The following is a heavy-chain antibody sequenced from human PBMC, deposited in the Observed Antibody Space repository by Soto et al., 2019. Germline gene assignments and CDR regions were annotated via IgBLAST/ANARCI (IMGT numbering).Heavy chain of an antibody. J-gene: IGHJ5*02. CDR2: IFYTGST. D-gene: IGHD2-21*01. Sequence: SGTLSLTCTVSGGSISRYFWSWIRQSPGKGLEWIGYIFYTGSTTYNPSLKSRVTISIDTSKIQFSLKLSSLTAADTAVYYCAHFSDRDRFAPGAQGSLVTVS. CDR1: GGSISRYF. V-gene: IGHV4-59*01. CDR3: AHFSDRDRFAP.